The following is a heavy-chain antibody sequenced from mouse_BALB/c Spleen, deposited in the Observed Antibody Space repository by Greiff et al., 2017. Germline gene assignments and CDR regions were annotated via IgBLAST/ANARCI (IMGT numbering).Heavy chain of an antibody. CDR1: GYTFTDYA. V-gene: IGHV1S137*01. Sequence: VKLMESGAELVRPGVSVKISCKGSGYTFTDYAMHWVKQSHAKSLEWIGVISTYYGDASYNQKFKGKATMTVDKSSSTAYMELARLTSEDSAIYYCARADYYAMDYWGQGTSVTVSS. CDR3: ARADYYAMDY. J-gene: IGHJ4*01. CDR2: ISTYYGDA.